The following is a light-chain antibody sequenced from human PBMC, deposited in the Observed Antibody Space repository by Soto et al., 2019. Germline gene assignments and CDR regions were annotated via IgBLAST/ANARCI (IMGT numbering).Light chain of an antibody. CDR3: QQYGSSLWT. Sequence: EIVLTQSPGTLSLSPGERATLSCRASQSVSSSYLAWYQQKPGQAPRLLIYDASNRATVIPERLSGSGSGTDFTLTISRLEPEDSAAYYCQQYGSSLWTFGQGTKVDIK. CDR2: DAS. J-gene: IGKJ1*01. V-gene: IGKV3-20*01. CDR1: QSVSSSY.